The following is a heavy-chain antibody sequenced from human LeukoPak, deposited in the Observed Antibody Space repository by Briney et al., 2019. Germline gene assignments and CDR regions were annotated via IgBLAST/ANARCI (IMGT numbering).Heavy chain of an antibody. J-gene: IGHJ4*02. CDR1: GGSISSSSYY. Sequence: PSETLSLTCTVSGGSISSSSYYWGWIRQPPGKGLEWIGSIYYSGSTYYSPSLKSRVTISVDTSKNQFSLKLSSVTAADTAVYYCARLPIYDFWSGYYACFDYWGQGTLVTVSS. D-gene: IGHD3-3*01. CDR2: IYYSGST. V-gene: IGHV4-39*01. CDR3: ARLPIYDFWSGYYACFDY.